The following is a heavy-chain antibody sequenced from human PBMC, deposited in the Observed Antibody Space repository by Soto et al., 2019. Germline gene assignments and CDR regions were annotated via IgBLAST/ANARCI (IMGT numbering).Heavy chain of an antibody. CDR2: IIPIFGTA. CDR1: GGTFSSYA. CDR3: AREDYYGSGSYYWFDP. V-gene: IGHV1-69*01. Sequence: QVQLVQSGGEVKKPGSSVKVSCKASGGTFSSYAISWVRQAPGQGLEWMGGIIPIFGTANYAQKFQGRVTITADESTSTAYMELSSLRSEDTAVYYCAREDYYGSGSYYWFDPWGQGTLVTVSS. D-gene: IGHD3-10*01. J-gene: IGHJ5*02.